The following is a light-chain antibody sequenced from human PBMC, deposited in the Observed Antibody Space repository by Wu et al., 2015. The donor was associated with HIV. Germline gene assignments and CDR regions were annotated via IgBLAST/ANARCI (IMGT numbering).Light chain of an antibody. J-gene: IGKJ4*01. Sequence: EIVLTQSPATLSLSPGDRATLSCRASQSVSSHLVWYQQKPGQAPRLLIYDASNRATGIPDRSSDSGSGTDFTLTISSLEPEDFAVYYCQQRSNWPSLTFGGGTKVEIK. CDR2: DAS. CDR3: QQRSNWPSLT. V-gene: IGKV3-11*01. CDR1: QSVSSH.